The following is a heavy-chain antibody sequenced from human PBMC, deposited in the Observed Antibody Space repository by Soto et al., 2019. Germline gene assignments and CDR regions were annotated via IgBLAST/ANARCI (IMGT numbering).Heavy chain of an antibody. CDR3: ARESGGATATLDYYYFYMDV. CDR2: INPNSGAT. V-gene: IGHV1-2*04. D-gene: IGHD5-12*01. Sequence: QVQLVQSGAEVRKPGASVTVSCRTSGDTFSDYYIHWVRQAPGQGLEWMGWINPNSGATNYAQKFRGWVTMTRDTSIRTVYMQLSRLRSDDTAAYYCARESGGATATLDYYYFYMDVWGTGTTVTVSS. CDR1: GDTFSDYY. J-gene: IGHJ6*03.